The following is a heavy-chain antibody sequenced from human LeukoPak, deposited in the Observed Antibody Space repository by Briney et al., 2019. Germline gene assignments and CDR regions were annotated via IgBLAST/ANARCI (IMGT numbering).Heavy chain of an antibody. J-gene: IGHJ4*02. D-gene: IGHD6-19*01. V-gene: IGHV1-8*01. Sequence: RASVKVSCKASGYTFTSCDINWVRQATGQGLEWMGWMNPNSGNTGYGQSFQGRITMTRDISIGTACMELSNLTSEDTAIYYCTRGSSGRRDNWGQGTLVTVSA. CDR2: MNPNSGNT. CDR3: TRGSSGRRDN. CDR1: GYTFTSCD.